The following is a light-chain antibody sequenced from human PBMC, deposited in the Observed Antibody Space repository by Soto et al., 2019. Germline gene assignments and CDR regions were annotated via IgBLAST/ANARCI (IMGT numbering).Light chain of an antibody. V-gene: IGLV2-8*01. Sequence: QSALTQPPSASGSPGQSVAISCTGTSSDVGASDYVSWYQQHSGKAPKLLLYEGNKRPSGVPDRFSGSKSGNTASLTVSALQADDEADYYCLSHSGSSNVLGTGTKVTVL. CDR3: LSHSGSSNV. CDR2: EGN. J-gene: IGLJ1*01. CDR1: SSDVGASDY.